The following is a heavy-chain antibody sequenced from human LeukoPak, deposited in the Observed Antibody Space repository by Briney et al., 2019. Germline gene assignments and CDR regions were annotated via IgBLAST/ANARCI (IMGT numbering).Heavy chain of an antibody. CDR3: ARDRPQGIAVAGSFDY. D-gene: IGHD6-19*01. J-gene: IGHJ4*02. CDR2: ISAYNGNT. Sequence: ASVKVSCKASGYTLTSYGISWVRQAPGQGLEWMGWISAYNGNTNYAQKLQGRVTMTTDTSTSTAYMELRSLRSDDTAVYYCARDRPQGIAVAGSFDYWGQGTLVTVSS. CDR1: GYTLTSYG. V-gene: IGHV1-18*01.